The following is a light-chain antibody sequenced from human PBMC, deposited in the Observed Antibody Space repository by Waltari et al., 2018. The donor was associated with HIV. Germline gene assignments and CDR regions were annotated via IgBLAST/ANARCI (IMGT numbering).Light chain of an antibody. J-gene: IGKJ3*01. CDR2: GAS. Sequence: DIQMTQSPSSLSASIGDRIPFTCRASQNINTFLNWFQQTPGQAPTLLIHGASRLQTGVASRFSGSGSGTDFTLTISSLQPEDFATYYCLQTYNTPLTFGPGTKVDVK. CDR1: QNINTF. CDR3: LQTYNTPLT. V-gene: IGKV1-39*01.